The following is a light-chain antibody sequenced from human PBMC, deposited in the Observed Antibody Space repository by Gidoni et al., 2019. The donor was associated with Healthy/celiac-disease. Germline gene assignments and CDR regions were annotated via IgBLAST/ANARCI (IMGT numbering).Light chain of an antibody. CDR3: QQYGSSPALT. CDR1: QSVSSSY. CDR2: GAS. J-gene: IGKJ4*01. V-gene: IGKV3-20*01. Sequence: EIVLTQSPGTLSFSPGERATLSCRASQSVSSSYLAWYQQKPGHAPRLLIYGASSRATGIPDRFSGSGSGTDFTLTISRLEPEDFAVYYCQQYGSSPALTFGGGTKVEIK.